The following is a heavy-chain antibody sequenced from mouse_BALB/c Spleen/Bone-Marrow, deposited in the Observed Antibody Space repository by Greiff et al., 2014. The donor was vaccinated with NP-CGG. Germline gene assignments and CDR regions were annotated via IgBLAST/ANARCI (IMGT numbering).Heavy chain of an antibody. CDR2: IHYSGST. J-gene: IGHJ4*01. CDR1: GYSITSGYS. CDR3: ARFMTLYYAMDY. V-gene: IGHV3-1*02. Sequence: EVQLQQSGPDLVKPSQSLSLTCTVTGYSITSGYSWHWIRQFSGNKLEWMGYIHYSGSTNYNPSLKSRISITRDTSKSQFFLQLNSVTTEDTATYYCARFMTLYYAMDYWGQGTSVTVSS. D-gene: IGHD1-1*01.